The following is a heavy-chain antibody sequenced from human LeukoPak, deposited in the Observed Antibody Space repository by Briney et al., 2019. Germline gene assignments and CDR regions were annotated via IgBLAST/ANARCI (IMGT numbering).Heavy chain of an antibody. CDR2: IYFGGTT. Sequence: SETLSLTCTVSGGSLSGSSSYWGWVRQPPGKGLEWIGTIYFGGTTYYNPSLKSRVTISGDTSNTQFSLKLNSVTAADAAVYYCARLASYFDFWGQGTLVTVSS. CDR3: ARLASYFDF. V-gene: IGHV4-39*01. CDR1: GGSLSGSSSY. J-gene: IGHJ4*02.